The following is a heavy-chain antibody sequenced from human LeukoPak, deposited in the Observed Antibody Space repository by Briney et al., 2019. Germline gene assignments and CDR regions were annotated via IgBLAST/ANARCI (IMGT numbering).Heavy chain of an antibody. Sequence: SETLSLTCTVSGGSISSSSYYWGWIRQPPGKGLEWIGSIYYSGSTYYNPSLKSRLTISVDTSKNQFSLKLSSVTAADTAVYYCARSSAAGITFGGVIAKGDYYFDYWGQGTLVTVSS. J-gene: IGHJ4*02. CDR1: GGSISSSSYY. CDR2: IYYSGST. CDR3: ARSSAAGITFGGVIAKGDYYFDY. D-gene: IGHD3-16*02. V-gene: IGHV4-39*01.